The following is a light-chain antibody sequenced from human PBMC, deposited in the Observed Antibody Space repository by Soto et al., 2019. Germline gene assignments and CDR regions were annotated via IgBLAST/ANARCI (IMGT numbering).Light chain of an antibody. CDR3: QQYDKWPRT. Sequence: EIVLTQSPSTLSLSPGERATLSCRASQSVSSYLAWYQQTRGQAPRLLVYGASTRATGVPARFSGSGSGTEFTLTISNLQSEDFAVYHCQQYDKWPRTFGQGTKV. CDR2: GAS. J-gene: IGKJ1*01. CDR1: QSVSSY. V-gene: IGKV3-15*01.